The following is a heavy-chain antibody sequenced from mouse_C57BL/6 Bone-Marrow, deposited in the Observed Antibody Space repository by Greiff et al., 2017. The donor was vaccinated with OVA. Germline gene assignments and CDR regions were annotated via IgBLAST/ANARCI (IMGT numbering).Heavy chain of an antibody. CDR3: ARSYGFAY. V-gene: IGHV1-82*01. CDR2: IYPGDGDT. Sequence: QVQLKESGPELVKPGASVKISCKASGYAFSSSWMNWVKQRPGQGLEWIGRIYPGDGDTNYNGKFKGKATLTADKSSSTAYMQLSSLTSEDSAVYFCARSYGFAYWGQGTLVTVSA. J-gene: IGHJ3*01. D-gene: IGHD1-1*01. CDR1: GYAFSSSW.